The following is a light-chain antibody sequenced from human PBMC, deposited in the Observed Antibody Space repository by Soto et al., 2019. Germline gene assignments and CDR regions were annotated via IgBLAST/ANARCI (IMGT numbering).Light chain of an antibody. CDR2: GAS. CDR1: QSVSSN. CDR3: QHYNDFSWT. Sequence: EIVMTQSPATLSVSPGERATLSCRASQSVSSNLAWYQQKPGQAPRLLIYGASTRATGIPARFSGSGSGTEFTLTISSPQPDDSATYYCQHYNDFSWTFGQGTKVEIK. J-gene: IGKJ1*01. V-gene: IGKV3-15*01.